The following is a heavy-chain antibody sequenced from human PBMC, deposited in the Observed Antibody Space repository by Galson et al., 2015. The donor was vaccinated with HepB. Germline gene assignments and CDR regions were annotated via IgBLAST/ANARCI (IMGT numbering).Heavy chain of an antibody. J-gene: IGHJ6*03. CDR1: GYTFTSYD. CDR3: AGVTGAARWGAYYYYYMDV. V-gene: IGHV1-8*01. Sequence: SVKVSCKASGYTFTSYDINWVRQATGQGLEWMGWMNPNSGNTGYAQKFQGRVTMTRNTSISTAYMELSSLRSEDTAVYYCAGVTGAARWGAYYYYYMDVWGKGTTVTVSS. D-gene: IGHD6-6*01. CDR2: MNPNSGNT.